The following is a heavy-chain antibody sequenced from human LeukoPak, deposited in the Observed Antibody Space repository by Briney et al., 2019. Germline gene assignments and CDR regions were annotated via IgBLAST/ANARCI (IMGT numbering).Heavy chain of an antibody. CDR3: ARGQAVAGTPYYSDY. CDR2: ISAYSGNT. J-gene: IGHJ4*02. Sequence: ASVKVSCRASGYTFTSYGISWVRQAPGQGLEWMGWISAYSGNTNYAQKLQGRVTMTTDTSTSTAYMELRSLRSDDTAVYYCARGQAVAGTPYYSDYWGQGTLATVSS. V-gene: IGHV1-18*01. CDR1: GYTFTSYG. D-gene: IGHD6-19*01.